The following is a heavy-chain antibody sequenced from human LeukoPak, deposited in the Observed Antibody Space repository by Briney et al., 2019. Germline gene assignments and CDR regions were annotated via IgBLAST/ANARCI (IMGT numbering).Heavy chain of an antibody. CDR1: GFTFSSYS. CDR3: ARASYGGYVGY. D-gene: IGHD5-12*01. J-gene: IGHJ4*02. CDR2: ISSSSSTI. V-gene: IGHV3-48*01. Sequence: PGGSLRLSCAASGFTFSSYSMNWVRQAPGKGLEWVSYISSSSSTIYYADSVKGRFTISRDNAKNSLYLQMNSLRAEDTAVYYCARASYGGYVGYWGQGTPVTVSS.